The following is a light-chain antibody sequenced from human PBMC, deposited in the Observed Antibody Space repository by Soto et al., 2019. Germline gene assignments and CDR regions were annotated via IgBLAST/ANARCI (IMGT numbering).Light chain of an antibody. CDR2: TTS. V-gene: IGKV3-20*01. Sequence: EIVLTQSPDTLSLSPGERATLSCRASQSIDGRWLAWNQQKPGQAPRLLVYTTSSWATCILDRFSGSGAGTNFSLPISRLEPEDLAVYYGQVVDVSVTFGGGTKVEMK. CDR1: QSIDGRW. J-gene: IGKJ4*02. CDR3: QVVDVSVT.